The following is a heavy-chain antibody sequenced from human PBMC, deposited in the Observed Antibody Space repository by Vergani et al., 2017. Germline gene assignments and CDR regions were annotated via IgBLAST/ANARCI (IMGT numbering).Heavy chain of an antibody. J-gene: IGHJ6*02. CDR1: GFTFDDYA. Sequence: EVQLVESGGGLVQPGRSLRLSCAASGFTFDDYAMHWVRQAPGKGLEWVSGISGSGGSTYYADSVKGRFTISRDNSKNTLYLQMNSLRAEDTAVYYCAKDPRGYCSSTSCSDYYGMDVWGQGTTVTVSS. CDR2: ISGSGGST. V-gene: IGHV3-23*04. CDR3: AKDPRGYCSSTSCSDYYGMDV. D-gene: IGHD2-2*01.